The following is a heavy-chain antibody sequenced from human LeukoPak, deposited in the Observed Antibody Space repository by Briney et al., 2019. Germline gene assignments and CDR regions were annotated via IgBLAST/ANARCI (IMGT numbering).Heavy chain of an antibody. CDR1: GFTFSSYA. J-gene: IGHJ4*02. Sequence: PGGSLRLSCAVSGFTFSSYAMSWVRQAPGKGLEWVSTISGSGGGGSTYYADSVKGRFTISRDNAKNSLYLQMNSLRAKDTAVYYCARDTMVRGVIINDYWGQGTLVTVSS. V-gene: IGHV3-23*01. D-gene: IGHD3-10*01. CDR2: ISGSGGGGST. CDR3: ARDTMVRGVIINDY.